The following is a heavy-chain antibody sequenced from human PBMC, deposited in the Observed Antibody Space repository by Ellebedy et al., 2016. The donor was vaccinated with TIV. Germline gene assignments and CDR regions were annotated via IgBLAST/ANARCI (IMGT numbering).Heavy chain of an antibody. CDR1: GGSFSVYY. V-gene: IGHV4-34*01. CDR3: ASHETTYTSTPPDD. CDR2: INHSGST. D-gene: IGHD1-1*01. Sequence: GSLRLXCAVYGGSFSVYYWTWIRQPPGKGLEWIGEINHSGSTYYNPSLESRVTISVDTSKNQFSLKLNSVTAADTAVYFCASHETTYTSTPPDDWGQGALVTVSS. J-gene: IGHJ1*01.